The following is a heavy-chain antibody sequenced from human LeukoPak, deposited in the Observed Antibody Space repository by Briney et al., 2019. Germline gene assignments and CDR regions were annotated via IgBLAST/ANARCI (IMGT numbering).Heavy chain of an antibody. CDR1: GYTFTDYY. Sequence: ASVKVSCKASGYTFTDYYLHWVRQAPGQGLEWMGWINPNSGGTNYAQTFQGRDTMTRDTSITTAYLELSRLRSDDTAVYYCARIGYNHYFDYWGQGTLVTVSS. CDR2: INPNSGGT. V-gene: IGHV1-2*02. J-gene: IGHJ4*02. D-gene: IGHD5-24*01. CDR3: ARIGYNHYFDY.